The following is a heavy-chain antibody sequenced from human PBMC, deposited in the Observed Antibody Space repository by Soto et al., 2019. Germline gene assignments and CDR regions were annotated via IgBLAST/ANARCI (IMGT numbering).Heavy chain of an antibody. D-gene: IGHD4-17*01. CDR1: GGSISSSNW. CDR3: ARLIPSYGGNSGESDY. CDR2: IYHSGST. Sequence: SETLSLTCAVSGGSISSSNWWSWVRQPPGKGLEWIGEIYHSGSTNYNPSLKSRVTISVDKSKNQFSLKLSSVTAADTAVYYCARLIPSYGGNSGESDYWGQGTLVTVSS. J-gene: IGHJ4*02. V-gene: IGHV4-4*02.